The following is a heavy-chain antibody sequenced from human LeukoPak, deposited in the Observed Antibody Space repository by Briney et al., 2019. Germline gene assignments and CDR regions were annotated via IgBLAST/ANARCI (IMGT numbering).Heavy chain of an antibody. Sequence: ASVKVSCKASGDTFSSYAISWVRQAPGQGLEWMGGIIPIFGTANYAQKFQGRVTITADESTSTAYMELSSLRSEGTAVYYCARRPIQGYYYDSNWWYFDYWGQGTLVTVSS. CDR1: GDTFSSYA. V-gene: IGHV1-69*13. D-gene: IGHD3-22*01. J-gene: IGHJ4*02. CDR3: ARRPIQGYYYDSNWWYFDY. CDR2: IIPIFGTA.